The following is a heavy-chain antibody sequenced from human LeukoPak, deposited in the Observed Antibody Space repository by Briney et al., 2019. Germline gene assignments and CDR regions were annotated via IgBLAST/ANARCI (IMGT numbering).Heavy chain of an antibody. CDR1: GGSISSSSYY. V-gene: IGHV4-39*01. Sequence: SETLSLTCTVSGGSISSSSYYWGWIRRPPGKGLEWIGSIYYSGSTYYNPSLKSRVTISVDTSKNQFSLKLSSVTAADTAVYYCASTLNYYYDSSKDYWGQGTLVTVSS. CDR2: IYYSGST. D-gene: IGHD3-22*01. CDR3: ASTLNYYYDSSKDY. J-gene: IGHJ4*02.